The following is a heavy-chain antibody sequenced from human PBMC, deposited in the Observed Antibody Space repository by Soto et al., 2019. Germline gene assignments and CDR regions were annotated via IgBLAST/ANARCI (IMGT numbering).Heavy chain of an antibody. D-gene: IGHD4-4*01. V-gene: IGHV4-39*01. CDR2: IYYSGST. CDR3: ARHYSNYARFDY. Sequence: SETLSLTCTVSGGSISSSSYYWGWIRQPPGKGLEWIGSIYYSGSTYYNPSLKSRVTISVDTSKNQFSLKLSSVTAADTAVYYCARHYSNYARFDYWGQGTLVTVSS. CDR1: GGSISSSSYY. J-gene: IGHJ4*02.